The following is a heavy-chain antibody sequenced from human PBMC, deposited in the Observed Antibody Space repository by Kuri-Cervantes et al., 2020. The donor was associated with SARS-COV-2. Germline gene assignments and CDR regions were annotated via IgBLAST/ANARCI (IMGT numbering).Heavy chain of an antibody. CDR2: ISWDGGST. Sequence: GESLKISCKGSGFTFDDYAMHWVRQAPGKGLEWVSLISWDGGSTYYADSVKGRFTISRDNSKNSLYLQMNSLRAEDTALYYCAKDIGIAAAGIDAFDIWGQGTMVTVSS. D-gene: IGHD6-13*01. CDR1: GFTFDDYA. V-gene: IGHV3-43D*03. J-gene: IGHJ3*02. CDR3: AKDIGIAAAGIDAFDI.